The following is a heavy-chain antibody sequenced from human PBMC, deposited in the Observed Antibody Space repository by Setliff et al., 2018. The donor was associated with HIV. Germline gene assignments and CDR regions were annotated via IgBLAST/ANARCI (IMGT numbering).Heavy chain of an antibody. CDR3: ARDLFTSGYSSAAY. CDR1: GGAFTAYT. Sequence: GASVKVSCKASGGAFTAYTINWVRLAPGHGLEWVGGILPVLGVAEFAQKFRGRVTITADKSTRTVYMELSSLRSEDTAIYYCARDLFTSGYSSAAYWGQGSLVTVSS. V-gene: IGHV1-69*10. CDR2: ILPVLGVA. D-gene: IGHD3-22*01. J-gene: IGHJ1*01.